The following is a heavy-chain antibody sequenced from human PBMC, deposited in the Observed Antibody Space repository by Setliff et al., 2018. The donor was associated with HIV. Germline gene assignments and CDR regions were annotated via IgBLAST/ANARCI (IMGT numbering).Heavy chain of an antibody. Sequence: SVKVSCKVSGDTFNNYGLNWVRQAPGQGLEWMGGIIPIFKSADYAQKFQGRVTITTDESTSTAYMDLSSLKSEDTAIYYCATDPGYSSTWYSESFQHWGXXTVVTVSS. CDR2: IIPIFKSA. V-gene: IGHV1-69*05. J-gene: IGHJ1*01. CDR3: ATDPGYSSTWYSESFQH. CDR1: GDTFNNYG. D-gene: IGHD6-13*01.